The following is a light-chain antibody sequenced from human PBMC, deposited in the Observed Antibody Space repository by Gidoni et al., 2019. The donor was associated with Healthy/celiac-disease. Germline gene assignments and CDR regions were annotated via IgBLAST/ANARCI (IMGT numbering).Light chain of an antibody. Sequence: QSVLTQPPSVSGAPGQRVTISCTGSSSNIGAGYDVHWYQQLPGTAPKLLIYGNSNRPSGVPYRFSGSNSGTSASLAITGLQAEDEADYYCQSYDSSLSGSRVFGGGTKLTVL. CDR2: GNS. CDR1: SSNIGAGYD. V-gene: IGLV1-40*01. CDR3: QSYDSSLSGSRV. J-gene: IGLJ3*02.